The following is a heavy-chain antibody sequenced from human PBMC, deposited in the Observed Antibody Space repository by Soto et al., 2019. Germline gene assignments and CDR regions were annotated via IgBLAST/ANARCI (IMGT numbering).Heavy chain of an antibody. Sequence: EVQLLESGGGLVQPGGSLRLSCAASGFTFSSYAMSWVRQAPGKGLEWVSAISGSGGSTYYADSVKGRFTISRDNSKNTLYLQMNSLRAEDTAVYYCAKDYYGSGSYSHNWFYPWGQGTLVTVSS. CDR2: ISGSGGST. CDR1: GFTFSSYA. D-gene: IGHD3-10*01. V-gene: IGHV3-23*01. J-gene: IGHJ5*02. CDR3: AKDYYGSGSYSHNWFYP.